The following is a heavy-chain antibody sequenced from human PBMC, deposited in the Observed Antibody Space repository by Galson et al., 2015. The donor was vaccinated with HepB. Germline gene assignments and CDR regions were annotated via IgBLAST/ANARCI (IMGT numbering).Heavy chain of an antibody. CDR1: GYTFTSYA. CDR3: ARDGLLSDGVATKGYFDY. V-gene: IGHV1-3*01. CDR2: INAGNGNT. D-gene: IGHD5-12*01. Sequence: SVKVSCKASGYTFTSYAMHWVRQAPGQRLEWMGWINAGNGNTKYSQKFQGRVTITRDTSASTAYMELSSLRSEDTAVYYCARDGLLSDGVATKGYFDYWGQGTLVTVSS. J-gene: IGHJ4*02.